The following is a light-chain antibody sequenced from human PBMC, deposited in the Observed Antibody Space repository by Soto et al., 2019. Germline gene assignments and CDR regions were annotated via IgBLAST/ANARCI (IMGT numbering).Light chain of an antibody. CDR1: ESVGSN. J-gene: IGKJ1*01. CDR2: GAS. Sequence: TVMTQSPASLSVSPGERATLSCRASESVGSNVAWYQHKPGQAPRLLIYGASTRATGVPARFSGSASGTEFTRTNSGLQSQDSAVYYCQEYSSWWTFGQGTKIEIK. CDR3: QEYSSWWT. V-gene: IGKV3-15*01.